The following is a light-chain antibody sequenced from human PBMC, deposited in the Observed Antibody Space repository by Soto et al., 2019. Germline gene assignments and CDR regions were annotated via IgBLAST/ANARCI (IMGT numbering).Light chain of an antibody. CDR1: QSINTY. Sequence: DIQMTQSPSSLSASVGDRVTITCRASQSINTYLTWYQQILGKAPKLLIYAASRLQSGVPSRFSGSGSGTDFTLTISNLQPEDFATYYCLQSYSPPYTFGQGTKVDIK. CDR3: LQSYSPPYT. V-gene: IGKV1-39*01. J-gene: IGKJ2*01. CDR2: AAS.